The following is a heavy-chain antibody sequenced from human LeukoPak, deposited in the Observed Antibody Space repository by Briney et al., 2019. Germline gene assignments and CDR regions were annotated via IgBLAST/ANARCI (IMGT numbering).Heavy chain of an antibody. D-gene: IGHD6-19*01. CDR3: ARHAEYNSGWHFYLDH. CDR2: IYCSGST. Sequence: SETLSLTCTVSGGSISSSSYYWGWIRQPPGKGLEWIGSIYCSGSTYHNPSLKSRVTISVDTSKNQFSLKLSSVTAADTAVYYCARHAEYNSGWHFYLDHWGQGILVTVSS. J-gene: IGHJ4*02. V-gene: IGHV4-39*01. CDR1: GGSISSSSYY.